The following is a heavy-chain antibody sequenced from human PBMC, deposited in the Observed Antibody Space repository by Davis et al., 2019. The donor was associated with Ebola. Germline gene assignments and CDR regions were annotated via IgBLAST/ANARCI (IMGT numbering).Heavy chain of an antibody. Sequence: PGGSLRLSCAASGFTFSGSAMHWVRQASGKGLEWVGRIRSKANSYATAYAASVKGRFTISRDNSKNTLYLQMNSVRAEDTAVYYWASQASIQLWARYWGQGTLVTVSS. V-gene: IGHV3-73*01. CDR1: GFTFSGSA. CDR2: IRSKANSYAT. J-gene: IGHJ4*02. CDR3: ASQASIQLWARY. D-gene: IGHD5-18*01.